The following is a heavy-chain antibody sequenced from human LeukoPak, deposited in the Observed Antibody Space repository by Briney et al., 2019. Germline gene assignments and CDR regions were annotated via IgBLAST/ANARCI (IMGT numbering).Heavy chain of an antibody. J-gene: IGHJ4*02. CDR2: IYSGGST. CDR1: GFTVSSNY. Sequence: PGGTLRLSFAASGFTVSSNYMSWVRQAPGKGLEWVSVIYSGGSTYYADSVKVRFNNSRDISKNTVYLQMNSLRAEDTAVYYCARSGVLRYFGNSWGQGALVTVSS. CDR3: ARSGVLRYFGNS. V-gene: IGHV3-66*01. D-gene: IGHD3-9*01.